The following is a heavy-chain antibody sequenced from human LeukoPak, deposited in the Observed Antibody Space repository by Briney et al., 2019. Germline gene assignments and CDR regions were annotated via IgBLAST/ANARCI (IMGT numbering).Heavy chain of an antibody. CDR1: GGSISSYY. CDR2: IYYSGST. Sequence: SETLSLTCTVSGGSISSYYWSWIRQPPGKGLEWIGYIYYSGSTSYNPSLKSRVTISVDTSKNQFSLKLSSVTAADTAVYYCARFDGSGYYNNFDYWGQGTLVTVSS. D-gene: IGHD3-22*01. CDR3: ARFDGSGYYNNFDY. J-gene: IGHJ4*02. V-gene: IGHV4-59*01.